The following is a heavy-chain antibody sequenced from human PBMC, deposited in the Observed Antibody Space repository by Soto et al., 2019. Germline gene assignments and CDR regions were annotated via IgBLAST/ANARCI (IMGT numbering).Heavy chain of an antibody. Sequence: GGSLRLSCGASAFSFSHYAMHWVRQAPGKGLECVAVISYDGNIKRYADSVKGRFTISRDNSENTLYLQMNSLRPEDTAVYYCARAGYCSGGRCYSPYYYYYGMDVWGQGTTVTVSS. CDR2: ISYDGNIK. CDR1: AFSFSHYA. V-gene: IGHV3-30-3*01. CDR3: ARAGYCSGGRCYSPYYYYYGMDV. J-gene: IGHJ6*02. D-gene: IGHD2-15*01.